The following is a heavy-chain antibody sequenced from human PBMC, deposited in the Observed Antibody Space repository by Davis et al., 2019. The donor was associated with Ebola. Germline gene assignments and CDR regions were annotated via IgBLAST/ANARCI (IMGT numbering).Heavy chain of an antibody. CDR3: ARYGDYGMDV. Sequence: GESLKISCAASGFTVSSNYMSWVRQAPGKGLEWVSVIYSGGSTYYADSVKGRFTISRDNSKNTLYLQMNSLRAEDTAVYYCARYGDYGMDVWGQGTTVTASS. D-gene: IGHD4-17*01. V-gene: IGHV3-66*01. CDR2: IYSGGST. CDR1: GFTVSSNY. J-gene: IGHJ6*02.